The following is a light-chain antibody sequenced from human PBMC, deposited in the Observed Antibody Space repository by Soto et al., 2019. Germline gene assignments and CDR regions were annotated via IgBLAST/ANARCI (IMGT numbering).Light chain of an antibody. V-gene: IGKV3-20*01. J-gene: IGKJ3*01. Sequence: EIVLTQSPGTLSLSPGERATLSCRASQSVYRNFLAWYQQKPGQAPRLLIYGASSRATGIPDRFSGSGSGTDFSLIISRLEPEDFAVYYCQQYGSSPSTFGPGTKVHLK. CDR2: GAS. CDR1: QSVYRNF. CDR3: QQYGSSPST.